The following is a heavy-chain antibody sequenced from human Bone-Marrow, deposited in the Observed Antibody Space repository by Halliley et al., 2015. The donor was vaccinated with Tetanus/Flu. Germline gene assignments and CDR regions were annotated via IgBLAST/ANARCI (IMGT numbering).Heavy chain of an antibody. CDR2: IFDNGRT. V-gene: IGHV4-30-2*01. J-gene: IGHJ5*02. D-gene: IGHD5-12*01. CDR3: ARGRLRRGYSGQPPGRFDP. CDR1: GGSITSGDYS. Sequence: LRLSCVVSGGSITSGDYSWSWIRLPPGKGLEWTGSIFDNGRTYYNPSLKSRVTISLDKSRNHFSLELRSVTAAGTAVYYCARGRLRRGYSGQPPGRFDPWGQGTLVIVSS.